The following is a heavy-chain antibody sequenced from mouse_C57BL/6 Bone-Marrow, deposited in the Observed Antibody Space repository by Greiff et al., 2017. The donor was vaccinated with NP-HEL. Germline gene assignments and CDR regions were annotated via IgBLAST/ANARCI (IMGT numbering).Heavy chain of an antibody. D-gene: IGHD2-3*01. CDR2: IDPSDSYT. V-gene: IGHV1-59*01. CDR3: ARHEGYYVRSRYFDV. J-gene: IGHJ1*03. Sequence: QVQLKQPGAELVRPGTSVKLSCKASGYTFTSYWLHWVKQRPGQGLEWIGVIDPSDSYTNYNQQFKGKATLTVDTSASTAYMQLSSLTSEDSAVYYCARHEGYYVRSRYFDVWGTGTTVTVSS. CDR1: GYTFTSYW.